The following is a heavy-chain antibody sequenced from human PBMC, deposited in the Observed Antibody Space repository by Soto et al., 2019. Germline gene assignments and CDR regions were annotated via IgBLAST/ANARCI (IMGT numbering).Heavy chain of an antibody. CDR2: IYYSGST. D-gene: IGHD3-22*01. J-gene: IGHJ4*02. CDR1: GGSISSYY. V-gene: IGHV4-59*01. Sequence: SETLSLTCTVSGGSISSYYWSWIRQPPGKGLEWIWYIYYSGSTNYNPSLKSRVTISVDTSKNQFSLKLSSVTAADTAVYYCARGRGYYYFYYWGQGTLVTVSS. CDR3: ARGRGYYYFYY.